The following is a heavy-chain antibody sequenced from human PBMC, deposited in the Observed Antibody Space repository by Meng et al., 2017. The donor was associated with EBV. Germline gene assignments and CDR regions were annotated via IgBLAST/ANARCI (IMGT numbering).Heavy chain of an antibody. D-gene: IGHD3-22*01. V-gene: IGHV1-8*01. Sequence: LGQSGAAVTKPGASVKVSCKASGYTFTSDDINWVRKATGQWLEWMGWMNPNSGNTGYAQKFQGRVTMTRNNSISTAYMELSSLRSEDTAVYYCARGPYYYDSSGYYYGEFDPWGQGTLVTVSS. CDR2: MNPNSGNT. CDR1: GYTFTSDD. CDR3: ARGPYYYDSSGYYYGEFDP. J-gene: IGHJ5*02.